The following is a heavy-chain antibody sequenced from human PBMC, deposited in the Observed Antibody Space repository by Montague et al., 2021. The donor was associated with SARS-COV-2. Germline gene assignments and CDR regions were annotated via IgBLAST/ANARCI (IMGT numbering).Heavy chain of an antibody. D-gene: IGHD3-3*02. CDR3: ASAFYRVHWAFDV. Sequence: CAISGDSVSSTSASWNWIRQSPSRGLEWLGRTYYRSWWRSQYPVSLESRITINVDTSKNQFSLHLNSVTPEDTAVYYCASAFYRVHWAFDVWGQGTMVTVSS. CDR1: GDSVSSTSAS. CDR2: TYYRSWWRS. J-gene: IGHJ3*01. V-gene: IGHV6-1*01.